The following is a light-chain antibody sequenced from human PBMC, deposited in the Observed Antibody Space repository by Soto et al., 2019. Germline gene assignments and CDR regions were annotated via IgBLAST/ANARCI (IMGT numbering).Light chain of an antibody. V-gene: IGKV1-17*01. CDR3: QQYGSSPGFT. CDR2: AAS. CDR1: QDIRND. Sequence: DIQMTQSPSSLSASVGDRVTITCRASQDIRNDLGWYQQKPGKAPKRLIYAASSLQSGVPSRFSGSGSGTEFTLTISSLQPEDFAVYYCQQYGSSPGFTFGPGTKVDIK. J-gene: IGKJ3*01.